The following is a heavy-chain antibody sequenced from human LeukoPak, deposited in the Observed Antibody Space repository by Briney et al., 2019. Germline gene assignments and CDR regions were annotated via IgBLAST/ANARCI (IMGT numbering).Heavy chain of an antibody. CDR3: AKAKYFDWLSAYMDV. Sequence: GGSLRLSCAASGFTFSSYWMSWVRQAPGKGLEWVANIKQDGSEKYYVDSVKGRFTISRDNAKNSLYLQMNSLRAEDTALYYCAKAKYFDWLSAYMDVWGKGTTVTISS. J-gene: IGHJ6*03. CDR1: GFTFSSYW. V-gene: IGHV3-7*03. D-gene: IGHD3-9*01. CDR2: IKQDGSEK.